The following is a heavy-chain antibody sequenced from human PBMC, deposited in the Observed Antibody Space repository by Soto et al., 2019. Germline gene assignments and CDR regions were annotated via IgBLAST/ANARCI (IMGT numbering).Heavy chain of an antibody. CDR2: IIPIFGTA. J-gene: IGHJ6*02. CDR3: ARGLYYYGSGSISPVQNPYYYYGMDV. D-gene: IGHD3-10*01. V-gene: IGHV1-69*01. CDR1: GGTFSSYA. Sequence: QVQLVQSGAEVKKPGSSVKVSCKASGGTFSSYAISWVRQAPGQGLEWMGGIIPIFGTANYAQKFQGRVTITADESTSTAYMELSSLRSEDTAVYYCARGLYYYGSGSISPVQNPYYYYGMDVWCQGTTVTVSS.